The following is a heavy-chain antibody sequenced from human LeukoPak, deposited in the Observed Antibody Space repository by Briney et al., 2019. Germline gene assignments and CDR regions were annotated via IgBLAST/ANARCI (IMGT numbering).Heavy chain of an antibody. CDR1: GFTFRSYA. D-gene: IGHD2-2*01. J-gene: IGHJ6*02. CDR3: AKKRDSSSTSWGGYYYYGMDV. CDR2: ISGSGGST. V-gene: IGHV3-23*01. Sequence: HSGGSLRLSCAVSGFTFRSYAMSWVRQAPGKGLEWVSAISGSGGSTYYADSVKGRFTISRDNSKNTLYLQMNSLRAEDTAVYYCAKKRDSSSTSWGGYYYYGMDVWGQGTTVTVSS.